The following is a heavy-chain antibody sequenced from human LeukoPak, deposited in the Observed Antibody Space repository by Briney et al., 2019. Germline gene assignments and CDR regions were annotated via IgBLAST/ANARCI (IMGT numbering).Heavy chain of an antibody. CDR1: GGSFSGYY. Sequence: SETLSLTCAVYGGSFSGYYWSWIRQPPGKGLEWIGEINHSGSTNYNPSLKSRVTISVDTSKNQFSLKLSSVTAADTAVYYCAGVRCGGSCHFDYWGQGTLVTVSS. J-gene: IGHJ4*02. V-gene: IGHV4-34*01. CDR3: AGVRCGGSCHFDY. D-gene: IGHD2-15*01. CDR2: INHSGST.